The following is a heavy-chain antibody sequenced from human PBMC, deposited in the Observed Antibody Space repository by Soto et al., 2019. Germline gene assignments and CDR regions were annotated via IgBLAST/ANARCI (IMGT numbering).Heavy chain of an antibody. CDR3: ARGRRGYSYGYSGY. CDR1: GVAFSGYG. CDR2: INHSGSN. D-gene: IGHD5-18*01. V-gene: IGHV4-34*01. Sequence: AGETLSLASAVYGVAFSGYGVSWIRQPPGKGLEWTGEINHSGSNNYNPSLKSRVTISVDTSKNQFSLKLSSVTAADTAVYYCARGRRGYSYGYSGYWGQGTLVTVSS. J-gene: IGHJ4*02.